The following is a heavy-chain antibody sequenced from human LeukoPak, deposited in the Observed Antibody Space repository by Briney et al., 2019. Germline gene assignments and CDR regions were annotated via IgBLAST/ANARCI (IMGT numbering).Heavy chain of an antibody. CDR2: ISAYNGNT. CDR3: ARVHSGSTIGMDY. J-gene: IGHJ4*02. V-gene: IGHV1-18*01. Sequence: ASVKVSCKGYGYTFINHDIDWVRQAAGQGLEWMGWISAYNGNTNYAQKLQGRVTMTTDTSTSTAYMELRSLRSDDTAVYYCARVHSGSTIGMDYWGQGTLVTVSS. D-gene: IGHD1-26*01. CDR1: GYTFINHD.